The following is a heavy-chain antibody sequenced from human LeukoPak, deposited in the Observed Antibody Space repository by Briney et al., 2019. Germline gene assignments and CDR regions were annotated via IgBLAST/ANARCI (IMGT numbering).Heavy chain of an antibody. CDR2: INHSGST. D-gene: IGHD3-22*01. V-gene: IGHV4-34*01. J-gene: IGHJ5*02. Sequence: LETLSLTCAVYGGSFSGYYWSWIRQPPGKGLEWIGEINHSGSTNYNPSLKSRVTISVDTSKNQFSLKLSSVTAADTAVYYCASHYYDSSGYSGWFDPWGQGTLVTVSS. CDR1: GGSFSGYY. CDR3: ASHYYDSSGYSGWFDP.